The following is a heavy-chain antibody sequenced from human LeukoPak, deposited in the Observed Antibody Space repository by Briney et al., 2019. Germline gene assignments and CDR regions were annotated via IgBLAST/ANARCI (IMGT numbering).Heavy chain of an antibody. J-gene: IGHJ5*02. CDR3: ARGGISIFGVVITRTARFDP. CDR1: GFTFSSYS. CDR2: ISSSSSYI. V-gene: IGHV3-21*01. Sequence: GGSLRLSCAASGFTFSSYSMNWVRQAPGKGLEWVSSISSSSSYIYYADSVKGRFAISRDNAKNSLYLQMNSLRAEDTAVYYCARGGISIFGVVITRTARFDPWGQGTLVTVSS. D-gene: IGHD3-3*01.